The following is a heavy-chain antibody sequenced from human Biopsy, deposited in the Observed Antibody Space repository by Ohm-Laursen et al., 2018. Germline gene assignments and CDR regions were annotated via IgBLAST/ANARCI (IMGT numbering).Heavy chain of an antibody. D-gene: IGHD6-13*01. Sequence: GPSVKASCKASAYTLTDYYLHWVRQAPGPGLEWMGGINPDSGGTNYAQKFQGRVTMTRDTSISTVQMELSSLRSDDPAVYYCARVGFSSTWPPDRHEALDIWGQGTMVTVSS. V-gene: IGHV1-2*02. CDR2: INPDSGGT. CDR1: AYTLTDYY. J-gene: IGHJ3*02. CDR3: ARVGFSSTWPPDRHEALDI.